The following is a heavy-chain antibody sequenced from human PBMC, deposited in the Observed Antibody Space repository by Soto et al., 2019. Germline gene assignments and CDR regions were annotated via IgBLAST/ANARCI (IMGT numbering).Heavy chain of an antibody. D-gene: IGHD2-2*01. V-gene: IGHV3-21*01. J-gene: IGHJ4*02. Sequence: GGSLRLSCTVSGFSFNNYGINWVRQAPGKGLEWVSSISKSDYTYYSDSVKGRFAISRDNAKSSVSLQMNTLRVEDTAVYYCAREDSIIIPAVSDFWGQGTLVTV. CDR2: ISKSDYT. CDR1: GFSFNNYG. CDR3: AREDSIIIPAVSDF.